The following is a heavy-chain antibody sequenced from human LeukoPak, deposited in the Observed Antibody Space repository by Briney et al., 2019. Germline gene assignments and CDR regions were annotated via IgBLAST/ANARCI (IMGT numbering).Heavy chain of an antibody. CDR3: ARGAAAGSTPAY. CDR2: ISSSSTI. V-gene: IGHV3-48*01. Sequence: GGSLRLSCAASGFTFSSYSMNWVRQAPGKGLEWVSYISSSSTIYYADSVKGRFTISRDNAKNSLYPQMNSLRAEDTAVYYCARGAAAGSTPAYWGQGTLVTVSS. CDR1: GFTFSSYS. J-gene: IGHJ4*02. D-gene: IGHD6-13*01.